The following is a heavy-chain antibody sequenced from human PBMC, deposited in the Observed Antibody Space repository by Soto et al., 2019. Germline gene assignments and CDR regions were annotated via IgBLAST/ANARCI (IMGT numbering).Heavy chain of an antibody. J-gene: IGHJ4*02. CDR2: IKRILSMS. CDR1: GDTFSFYT. D-gene: IGHD3-10*01. CDR3: ATSYGSGYRHLDY. Sequence: QVQLVQSGAEVKKPGSSVKVSCKASGDTFSFYTINWVRQAPGLGLEWVGRIKRILSMSNYAQKFKGRVKKTEDKLTGTEYMQLRRLRYSDTAISYCATSYGSGYRHLDYWGQGDLVTVSS. V-gene: IGHV1-69*02.